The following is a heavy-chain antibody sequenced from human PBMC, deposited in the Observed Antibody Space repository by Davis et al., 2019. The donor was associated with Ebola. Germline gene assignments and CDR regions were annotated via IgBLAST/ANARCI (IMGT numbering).Heavy chain of an antibody. CDR3: ARDLATSSGAHFFYFGMDV. V-gene: IGHV1-18*01. CDR2: ISGYEDNT. CDR1: GYTFSNYG. D-gene: IGHD3-10*01. Sequence: ASVTVSCKASGYTFSNYGISWVRQAPGQGLEWMGWISGYEDNTNYAPRFQGRITLTKNRATSTVYMELRSLTSDDTAVYYCARDLATSSGAHFFYFGMDVWGEGTSVAVSS. J-gene: IGHJ6*04.